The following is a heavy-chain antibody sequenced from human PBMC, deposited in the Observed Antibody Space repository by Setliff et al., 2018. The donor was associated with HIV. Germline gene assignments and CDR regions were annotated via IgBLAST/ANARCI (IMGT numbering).Heavy chain of an antibody. V-gene: IGHV3-73*01. Sequence: ASVKVSCKASGGTFSSYAISWVRQAPGQGLEWLGRIKDRTDNYATAYAASVKGRFTIFRGDSANTAYLQINSLEIEDTAVYYCTRPQYIYENGGSDYWGQGTLVTVSS. CDR3: TRPQYIYENGGSDY. J-gene: IGHJ4*02. CDR1: GGTFSSYA. D-gene: IGHD3-22*01. CDR2: IKDRTDNYAT.